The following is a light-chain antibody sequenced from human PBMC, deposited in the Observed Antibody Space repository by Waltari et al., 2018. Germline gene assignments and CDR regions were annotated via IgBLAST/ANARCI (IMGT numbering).Light chain of an antibody. V-gene: IGKV3-15*01. CDR1: QGIRSN. Sequence: EIVMTQSPATLSVFPGERATLSCRASQGIRSNLACYQHKPGQAPRLLIYGASTRATGIPARFSGSGSGTEFTLTSSSLQSEDFAVYFCQQYDNWLGTFGQGTKVEIK. CDR2: GAS. CDR3: QQYDNWLGT. J-gene: IGKJ1*01.